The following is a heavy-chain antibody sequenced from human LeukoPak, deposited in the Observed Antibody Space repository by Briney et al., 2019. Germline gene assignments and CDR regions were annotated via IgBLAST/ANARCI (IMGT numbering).Heavy chain of an antibody. D-gene: IGHD3-16*01. CDR1: GFTFSTSA. V-gene: IGHV3-23*01. CDR2: IDGSGGST. Sequence: PGGSLRLSCVASGFTFSTSAMNWVRQAPGKGLEWVSFIDGSGGSTYYAESVKGRFTISRDNSKNTLFLQMNSLTADDTAVYYCAKRTGGGDFDYWGQGTLVTVSS. J-gene: IGHJ4*02. CDR3: AKRTGGGDFDY.